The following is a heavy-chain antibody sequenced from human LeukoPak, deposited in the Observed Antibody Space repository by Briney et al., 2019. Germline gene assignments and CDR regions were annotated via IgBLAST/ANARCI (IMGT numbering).Heavy chain of an antibody. CDR3: ARDQGGSYYDAFDI. CDR2: INPNSGGT. J-gene: IGHJ3*02. CDR1: GYTFTSYY. V-gene: IGHV1-2*02. Sequence: ASVKVSCKASGYTFTSYYMHWVRQAPGQGLEWMGWINPNSGGTNYAQKFQGRVTMTRDTSISTAYMELSRLRSDDTAVYYCARDQGGSYYDAFDIWGQGTMVTVSS. D-gene: IGHD1-26*01.